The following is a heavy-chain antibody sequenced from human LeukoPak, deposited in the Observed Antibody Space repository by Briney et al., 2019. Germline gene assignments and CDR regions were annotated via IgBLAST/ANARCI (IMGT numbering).Heavy chain of an antibody. CDR2: IYTSGST. CDR3: AREWYNWNYVRGSAFDI. CDR1: GGSISSYY. D-gene: IGHD1-7*01. Sequence: SETLSLTCTVSGGSISSYYWSWIRQPAGKGLEWIGRIYTSGSTNYNPSLKSRVTMSVDTSKNQFSLKLSSVTAADTAVYYCAREWYNWNYVRGSAFDIWGQGTMVTVSS. V-gene: IGHV4-4*07. J-gene: IGHJ3*02.